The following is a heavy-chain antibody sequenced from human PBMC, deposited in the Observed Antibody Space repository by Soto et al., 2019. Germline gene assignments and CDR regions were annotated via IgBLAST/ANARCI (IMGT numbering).Heavy chain of an antibody. V-gene: IGHV4-30-4*01. Sequence: SETLSLTCTVSGGSISSGYYYWSWIRQPPGKGQERIGYIYYSGSTYYNPSLKSRVTISVDTSKDQFSLELSSVTAADTAVYYCARAGRGYCSGFTCDSGLYGMDVWGQGTTVTVSS. D-gene: IGHD2-15*01. CDR1: GGSISSGYYY. CDR3: ARAGRGYCSGFTCDSGLYGMDV. CDR2: IYYSGST. J-gene: IGHJ6*02.